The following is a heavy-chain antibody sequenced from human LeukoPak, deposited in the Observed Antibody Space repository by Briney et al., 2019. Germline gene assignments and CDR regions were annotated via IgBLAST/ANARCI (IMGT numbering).Heavy chain of an antibody. CDR2: IYSGGST. CDR1: GFTVSSNY. J-gene: IGHJ4*02. Sequence: GGSLRLSCAASGFTVSSNYMSWVRQAPGKGLEWVSVIYSGGSTYYADSVKGPFTISRDNSKNTLYLQMNSLRAEDTAVYYCARDGTYGDYGFDYWGQGTLVTVSS. CDR3: ARDGTYGDYGFDY. V-gene: IGHV3-53*01. D-gene: IGHD4-17*01.